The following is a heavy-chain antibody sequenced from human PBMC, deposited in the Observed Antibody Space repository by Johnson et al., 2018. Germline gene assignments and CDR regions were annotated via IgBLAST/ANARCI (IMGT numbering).Heavy chain of an antibody. CDR1: GFTFSSYG. D-gene: IGHD2-2*01. Sequence: VQLVESGGGVVQPGRSLRLSCAASGFTFSSYGMHWVRQAPGKGLEWVANIKQDDSETNYVDSVKGRFTVSRDNAKNSLFLQMNTRGAGDTAVYYFARGISREIWGHGTLFTVSS. CDR3: ARGISREI. V-gene: IGHV3-7*04. J-gene: IGHJ3*02. CDR2: IKQDDSET.